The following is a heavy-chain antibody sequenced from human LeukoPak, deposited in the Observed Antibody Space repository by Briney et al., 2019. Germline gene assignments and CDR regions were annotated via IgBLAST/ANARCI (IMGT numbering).Heavy chain of an antibody. CDR2: IYYTGST. D-gene: IGHD4-17*01. V-gene: IGHV4-59*12. CDR1: DGSINGYY. Sequence: SETLSLTCTVSDGSINGYYWSWIRQSPGKGLESLGYIYYTGSTNYNPPLKSRVTMSVDTSKNQFSLKLSSVTAADTAVYYCARLSTVTTSFDYWGQGTLVTVSS. CDR3: ARLSTVTTSFDY. J-gene: IGHJ4*02.